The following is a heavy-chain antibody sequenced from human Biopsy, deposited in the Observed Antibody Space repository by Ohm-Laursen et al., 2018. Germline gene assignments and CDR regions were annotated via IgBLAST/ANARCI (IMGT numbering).Heavy chain of an antibody. CDR2: INCKTGAT. CDR1: SYTFTDYN. CDR3: ARDPLNGHKHFDY. D-gene: IGHD2-8*01. Sequence: EASVKVSCKASSYTFTDYNIHWMRQAPGQGLEWLGYINCKTGATNYARKFQGTVTMTRDTSISTAYLALGSLRSADTAIYYCARDPLNGHKHFDYWGQGSLVTVSS. V-gene: IGHV1-2*02. J-gene: IGHJ4*02.